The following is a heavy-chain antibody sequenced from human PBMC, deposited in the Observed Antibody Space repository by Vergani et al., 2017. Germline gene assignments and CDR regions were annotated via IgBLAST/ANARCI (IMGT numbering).Heavy chain of an antibody. CDR2: IYYSGST. CDR3: ARVVVVAATRWFDP. V-gene: IGHV4-39*07. Sequence: QLQLQESGPGLVKPSETLSLTCTVSGGSISSSSYYWGWIRQPPGKGLEWIGSIYYSGSTYYNPSLKSRVTISVDTSKNQFSLKLSSVTAADTAVYYCARVVVVAATRWFDPWGQGTLVTVSS. J-gene: IGHJ5*02. D-gene: IGHD2-15*01. CDR1: GGSISSSSYY.